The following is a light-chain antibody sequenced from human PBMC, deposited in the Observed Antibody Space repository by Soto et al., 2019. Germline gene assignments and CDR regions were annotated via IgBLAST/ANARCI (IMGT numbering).Light chain of an antibody. J-gene: IGLJ2*01. CDR2: DVS. Sequence: QSVLTQPASVSGSAGQSITISCTGTSSDVGGYNYVYWYQQHPGKAPKRMIYDVSNRPSGVSNRFSGSKSGNTASLTISGLQAEDEADYYCSSYTSSSTRGVFGGGTKLTV. CDR1: SSDVGGYNY. CDR3: SSYTSSSTRGV. V-gene: IGLV2-14*01.